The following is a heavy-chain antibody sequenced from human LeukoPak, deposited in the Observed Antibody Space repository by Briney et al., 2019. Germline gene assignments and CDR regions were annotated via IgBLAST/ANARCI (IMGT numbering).Heavy chain of an antibody. J-gene: IGHJ3*02. CDR1: GGSISSYY. V-gene: IGHV4-4*07. CDR3: ARSDGYGLVGI. Sequence: LSETLSLTCTVSGGSISSYYWSWIRQPAGKGLEWIGRIYTSGSTNYNPSLKSRVIILIDTAKNHFSLNLSSVTAADTAVYYCARSDGYGLVGIWGQGTMVTVSS. D-gene: IGHD3-10*01. CDR2: IYTSGST.